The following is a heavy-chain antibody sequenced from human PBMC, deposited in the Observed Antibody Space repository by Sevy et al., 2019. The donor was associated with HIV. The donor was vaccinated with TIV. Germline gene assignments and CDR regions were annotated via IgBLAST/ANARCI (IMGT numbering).Heavy chain of an antibody. CDR1: GFTFDKYA. Sequence: GGSLRLSCTASGFTFDKYAMHWVRQAPGKGLEWVSGITWNSVILGYADSVKGRFTISRDNARNSLYLEMKSLRAEDTALYYCAKSSFLPAAGNAYYFDYWGQGTLVSVPQ. V-gene: IGHV3-9*01. J-gene: IGHJ4*02. CDR2: ITWNSVIL. CDR3: AKSSFLPAAGNAYYFDY. D-gene: IGHD6-25*01.